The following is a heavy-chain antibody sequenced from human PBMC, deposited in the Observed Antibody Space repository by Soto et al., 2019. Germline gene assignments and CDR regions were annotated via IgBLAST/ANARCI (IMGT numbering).Heavy chain of an antibody. CDR3: AKRNYYFDY. CDR2: ISSGGGTT. CDR1: GFTFSSYA. D-gene: IGHD1-7*01. V-gene: IGHV3-23*01. Sequence: GGSLKLSCAASGFTFSSYAMSWVRQAPGKGLEWVSAISSGGGTTDYADSVKGRFTISRDNSKNTLYLQMSSLRAEDTAVYYCAKRNYYFDYWGQGALVTVYS. J-gene: IGHJ4*02.